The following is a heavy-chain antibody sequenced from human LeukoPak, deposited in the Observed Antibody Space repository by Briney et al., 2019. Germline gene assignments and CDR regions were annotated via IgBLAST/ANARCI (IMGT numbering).Heavy chain of an antibody. V-gene: IGHV1-69*02. Sequence: GASVKVSCKASGYTFTGYYMHWVRQAPGQGLEWMGRIIPILGIANYAQKFQGRVTITADKSTSTAYMELSSLRSEDTAVYYCANCRLRSTSWWFDPWGQGTLVTVSS. CDR2: IIPILGIA. J-gene: IGHJ5*02. CDR1: GYTFTGYY. CDR3: ANCRLRSTSWWFDP. D-gene: IGHD4-17*01.